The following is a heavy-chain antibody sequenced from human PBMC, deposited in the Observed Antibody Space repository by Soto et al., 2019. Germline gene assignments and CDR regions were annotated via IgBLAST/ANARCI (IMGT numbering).Heavy chain of an antibody. D-gene: IGHD3-10*01. J-gene: IGHJ5*02. V-gene: IGHV4-59*01. CDR2: IYYSGST. CDR3: ARARTYYYGAGSYLFDP. CDR1: GGSISSYY. Sequence: PETLSLTCTVSGGSISSYYWRWIRQPPGKGLEWIGYIYYSGSTNYNPSLKRRVTISVDTSKNQFSLKLSSVTAADTAVYYCARARTYYYGAGSYLFDPWGQGTMVTVSS.